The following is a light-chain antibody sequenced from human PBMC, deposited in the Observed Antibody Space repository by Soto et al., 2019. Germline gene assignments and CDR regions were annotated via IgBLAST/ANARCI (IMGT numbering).Light chain of an antibody. CDR3: AAWDDSLNAWV. Sequence: QSVLTQPPSASGTPGQRVTISCSGSSSNIGSNTVNWYQQLPGTAPKLLIYSNNQRPSGVPDRFSDSKSGTSASLAISGLQSEDEADYYCAAWDDSLNAWVFGGGTKVTVL. CDR1: SSNIGSNT. CDR2: SNN. J-gene: IGLJ3*02. V-gene: IGLV1-44*01.